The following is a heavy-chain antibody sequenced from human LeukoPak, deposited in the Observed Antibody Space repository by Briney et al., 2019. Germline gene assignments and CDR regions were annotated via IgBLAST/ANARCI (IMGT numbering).Heavy chain of an antibody. J-gene: IGHJ3*02. V-gene: IGHV1-2*02. CDR3: AQTSAVLDAFDI. CDR2: VNPNSGGT. Sequence: GASVKVSCKASGYTFTGYYMHWVRQAPGQGREWMGWVNPNSGGTNYAQKFQGRVTMTRDTSISTAYMELSRLRSDDTAVYYCAQTSAVLDAFDIWGQGTMVTVSS. D-gene: IGHD3-10*01. CDR1: GYTFTGYY.